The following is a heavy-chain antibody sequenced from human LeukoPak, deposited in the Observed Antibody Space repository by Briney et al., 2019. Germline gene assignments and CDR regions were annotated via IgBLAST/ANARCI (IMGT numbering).Heavy chain of an antibody. D-gene: IGHD2-21*02. CDR3: ASGIVVVTAHSNIDY. J-gene: IGHJ4*02. CDR1: GFSFSSHW. V-gene: IGHV3-7*01. CDR2: IKGDGSEK. Sequence: PGGSLRLSCAASGFSFSSHWMNWVRQAPGKGLQWVATIKGDGSEKFYVDSVKGRFTISRDNAKNSLYLQMNSLRAEDTAVYYCASGIVVVTAHSNIDYWGQGTLVTVSS.